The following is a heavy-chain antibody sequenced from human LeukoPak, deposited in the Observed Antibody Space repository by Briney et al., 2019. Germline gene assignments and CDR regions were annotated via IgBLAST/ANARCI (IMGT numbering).Heavy chain of an antibody. CDR2: IIPIFGTA. V-gene: IGHV1-69*01. CDR3: ARGPSGYDFWSGYYLRLDY. CDR1: GGTFSSYA. Sequence: SVKVSCKASGGTFSSYAISWVRQAPGQGLEWMGGIIPIFGTANYAQKFQGRVTITADESTSTAYMELSSLRSEDTAVYYCARGPSGYDFWSGYYLRLDYWGQGTLVTVSS. J-gene: IGHJ4*02. D-gene: IGHD3-3*01.